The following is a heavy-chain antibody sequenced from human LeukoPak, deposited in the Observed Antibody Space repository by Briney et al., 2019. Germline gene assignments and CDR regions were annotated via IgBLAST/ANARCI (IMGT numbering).Heavy chain of an antibody. CDR1: GFTFSSYA. CDR3: ARIAVAGNLDY. Sequence: GGSLRLSCAASGFTFSSYAMHWVRQAPGKGLEWVAVISYDGSNKYYADSVKGRFTISRDNSKNTLYLQMNSLRAEDTAVYYCARIAVAGNLDYWGQGILVTVSS. J-gene: IGHJ4*02. CDR2: ISYDGSNK. V-gene: IGHV3-30*04. D-gene: IGHD6-19*01.